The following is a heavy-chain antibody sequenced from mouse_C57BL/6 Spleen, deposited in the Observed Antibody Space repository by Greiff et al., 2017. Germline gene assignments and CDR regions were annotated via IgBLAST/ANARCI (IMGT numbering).Heavy chain of an antibody. J-gene: IGHJ1*03. D-gene: IGHD1-1*01. Sequence: QVQLKESGPELVKPGASVKLSCKASGYTFTSYDINWVKQRPGQGLAWIGWIYPRAGSTKYNEKFKGKATLTVDTSASTAYMELHSLTSEDSAVYCCARAITTVVHWYFDVWGTGTTVTVSS. CDR3: ARAITTVVHWYFDV. V-gene: IGHV1-85*01. CDR1: GYTFTSYD. CDR2: IYPRAGST.